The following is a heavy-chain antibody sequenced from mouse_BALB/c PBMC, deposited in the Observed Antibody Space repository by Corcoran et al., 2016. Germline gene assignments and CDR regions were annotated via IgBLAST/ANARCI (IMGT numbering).Heavy chain of an antibody. D-gene: IGHD1-1*01. V-gene: IGHV1-77*01. Sequence: VQLQQYGAELARPGDSVKLSCKASGYTFTDYYINWVKRRTGQGLEWIGEIYPGSGNIYYNEKFKGKDTLTADKSSSTAYMQLSSLTSEDSAVYFCARKTYGSSYSWFAYWGQGTLVTVSA. J-gene: IGHJ3*01. CDR1: GYTFTDYY. CDR2: IYPGSGNI. CDR3: ARKTYGSSYSWFAY.